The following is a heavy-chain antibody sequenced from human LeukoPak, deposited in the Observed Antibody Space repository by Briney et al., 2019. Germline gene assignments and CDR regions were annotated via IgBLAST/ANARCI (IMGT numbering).Heavy chain of an antibody. CDR2: ISYDGSNK. V-gene: IGHV3-30-3*01. D-gene: IGHD6-13*01. CDR1: GYTFGSYA. Sequence: GRSLRLSCAASGYTFGSYAMHWVRQAPGKGLGWVAVISYDGSNKYYADSVKGRFTISRDNSKNTLYLQMNSLRAEDTAVYYCAKAGSSWYRGPLPYYWGQGTLVTVSS. CDR3: AKAGSSWYRGPLPYY. J-gene: IGHJ4*02.